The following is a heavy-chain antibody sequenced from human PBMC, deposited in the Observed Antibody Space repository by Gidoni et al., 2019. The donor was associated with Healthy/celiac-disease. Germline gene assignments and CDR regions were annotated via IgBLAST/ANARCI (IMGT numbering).Heavy chain of an antibody. CDR1: GGTLSSYA. V-gene: IGHV1-69*01. CDR2: SIPICGTA. Sequence: QVQLVQSGAEVKKPGSSVKVSCKASGGTLSSYAISWVRQAPGQGLEWMGGSIPICGTANYAQKFQGRVTITADESTSTAYMELSSLRSEDTAVYYCASGYSYGTVYYYGMDVWGQGTTVTVSS. J-gene: IGHJ6*02. CDR3: ASGYSYGTVYYYGMDV. D-gene: IGHD5-18*01.